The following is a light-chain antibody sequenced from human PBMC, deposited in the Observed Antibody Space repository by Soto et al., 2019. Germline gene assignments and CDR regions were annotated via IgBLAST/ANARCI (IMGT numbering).Light chain of an antibody. V-gene: IGKV4-1*01. CDR3: QQYYTTLYT. Sequence: IVMNQSPDSLAVSLGERATINCKSSQTLLNRSNNKNFLAWYQQKPGQPPKPLIHWASTRESGVPDRFSGSGSGTDFTLTISGLQPEDVAVYYCQQYYTTLYTFGQGTKLEIK. J-gene: IGKJ2*01. CDR2: WAS. CDR1: QTLLNRSNNKNF.